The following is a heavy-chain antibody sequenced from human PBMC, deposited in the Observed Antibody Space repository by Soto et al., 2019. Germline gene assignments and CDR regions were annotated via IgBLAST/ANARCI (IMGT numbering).Heavy chain of an antibody. J-gene: IGHJ4*01. D-gene: IGHD2-21*02. Sequence: GGSLRLSGVGSVFSFRDHVMNWVRQPPGKGLQWISYISSSSENIYYADSVKGRFTVSRDNAKNTLFLQMNSLRDDDSAIYYCARLPKGSVVTGWGQGSLVTVSS. V-gene: IGHV3-48*02. CDR1: VFSFRDHV. CDR2: ISSSSENI. CDR3: ARLPKGSVVTG.